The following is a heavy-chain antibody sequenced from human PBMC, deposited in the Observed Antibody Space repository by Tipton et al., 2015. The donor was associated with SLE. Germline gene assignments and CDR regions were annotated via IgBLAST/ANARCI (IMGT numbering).Heavy chain of an antibody. V-gene: IGHV4-31*02. CDR2: VFSSGTT. CDR1: SGSVSSGAYY. J-gene: IGHJ4*02. Sequence: LRLSCTVSSGSVSSGAYYWSWIRQHPGKGLEWIGYVFSSGTTYYNPSLQGRLSMSLDTSKNQFSLKLSSVTAADTAVYYCARDPNGGYGSFDYWGLGALVTVSS. CDR3: ARDPNGGYGSFDY. D-gene: IGHD7-27*01.